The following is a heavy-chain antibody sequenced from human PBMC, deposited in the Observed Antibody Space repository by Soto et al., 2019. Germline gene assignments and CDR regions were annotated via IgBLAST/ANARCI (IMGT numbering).Heavy chain of an antibody. CDR2: IRNKANSYAT. J-gene: IGHJ6*02. CDR1: GFTFSGSA. Sequence: GGSLRLSCAASGFTFSGSALHWVRQASGKGLEWLGRIRNKANSYATAYAASVKGRFTISRDDSKNTAFLQMNSLKTEDTALYYCTTHAPEDMIRKWGRGTTVTVSS. V-gene: IGHV3-73*01. CDR3: TTHAPEDMIRK. D-gene: IGHD2-15*01.